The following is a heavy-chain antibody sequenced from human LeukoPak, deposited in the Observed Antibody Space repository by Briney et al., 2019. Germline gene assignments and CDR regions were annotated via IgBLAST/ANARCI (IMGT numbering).Heavy chain of an antibody. CDR3: ARGYGGNSGETDWYFDL. Sequence: SVKVSCKASGGTFSSYAISWVRQAPGQGLEWMGGIIPIFGTANDAQKFQGRVTITTDESTSTAYMELSSLRSEDTAVYYCARGYGGNSGETDWYFDLWGRGTLVTVSS. D-gene: IGHD4-23*01. V-gene: IGHV1-69*05. J-gene: IGHJ2*01. CDR1: GGTFSSYA. CDR2: IIPIFGTA.